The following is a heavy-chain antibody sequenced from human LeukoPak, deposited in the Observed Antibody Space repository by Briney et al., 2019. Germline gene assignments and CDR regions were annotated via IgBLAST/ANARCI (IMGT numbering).Heavy chain of an antibody. Sequence: GGSLRLSCAASGFTFSSYWMHWVRHAPGKGLVWVSRINSDGSSTSYADSVKGRFTISRDNAKNTLYLQMNSLRAEDTAMYYCARDGRSGPTNCFDPWAREPWSPSPQ. CDR2: INSDGSST. V-gene: IGHV3-74*01. CDR1: GFTFSSYW. J-gene: IGHJ5*02. D-gene: IGHD2-15*01. CDR3: ARDGRSGPTNCFDP.